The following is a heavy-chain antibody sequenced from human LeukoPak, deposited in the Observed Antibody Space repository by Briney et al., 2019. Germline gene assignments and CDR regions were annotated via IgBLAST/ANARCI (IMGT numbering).Heavy chain of an antibody. D-gene: IGHD3-9*01. V-gene: IGHV3-23*01. CDR2: ISGSGDYT. Sequence: PGGSLRLSCAASGFTFSSHGMSWVRQAPGKGLEWVSTISGSGDYTYYADSVKGRFTISRDNSKNTLYLQMNSLRPEDSAVYYCAKDLRHFDWSGNYFDYWGQGTLVTVSS. J-gene: IGHJ4*02. CDR3: AKDLRHFDWSGNYFDY. CDR1: GFTFSSHG.